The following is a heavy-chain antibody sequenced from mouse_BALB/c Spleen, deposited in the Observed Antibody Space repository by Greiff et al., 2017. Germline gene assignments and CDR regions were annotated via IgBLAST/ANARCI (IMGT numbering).Heavy chain of an antibody. CDR2: ILPGSGST. CDR1: GYTFSSYW. Sequence: QVQLQQSGAELMKPGASVKISCKATGYTFSSYWIEWVKQRPGHGLEWIGEILPGSGSTYYKEKFKGKATFTADTSSNTAYMQLSSLTSEDSAVYYCARRPTSYFDYWGQGTTLTVSA. CDR3: ARRPTSYFDY. J-gene: IGHJ2*01. V-gene: IGHV1-9*01.